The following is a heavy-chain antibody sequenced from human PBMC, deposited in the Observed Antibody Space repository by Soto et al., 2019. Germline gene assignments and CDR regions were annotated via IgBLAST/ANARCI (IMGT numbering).Heavy chain of an antibody. CDR2: ISGSGGGT. V-gene: IGHV3-23*01. CDR1: GFTFSSYA. CDR3: AKGRGDYGGGFDD. Sequence: EVQLLESGGGLVQPGGSLRLSCAASGFTFSSYAMSWVRQAPGTGLEWVSAISGSGGGTYYADSVKGRFTISRDNSKNTLYLQMNSLRAEDTAVDYCAKGRGDYGGGFDDWGQGALVTVSS. J-gene: IGHJ4*02. D-gene: IGHD4-17*01.